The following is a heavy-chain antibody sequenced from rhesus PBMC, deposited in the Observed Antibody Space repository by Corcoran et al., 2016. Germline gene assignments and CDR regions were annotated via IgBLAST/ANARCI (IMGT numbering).Heavy chain of an antibody. J-gene: IGHJ2*01. V-gene: IGHV4S7*01. CDR2: ISRCNGTP. D-gene: IGHD6-25*01. CDR1: GGSISGGYG. Sequence: QVQLQESGPGLLKPSDTLSLTCAVSGGSISGGYGWGWIRQPPGKGLEWIGSISRCNGTPSTHPSPNIPVTISPDTSKIQFSLKLSSVTAADTAVYYCARGCIAAAGKDWYFDIWGPGTPITISS. CDR3: ARGCIAAAGKDWYFDI.